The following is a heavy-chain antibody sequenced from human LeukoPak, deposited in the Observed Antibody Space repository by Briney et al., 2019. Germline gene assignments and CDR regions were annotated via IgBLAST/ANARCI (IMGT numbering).Heavy chain of an antibody. CDR1: GYTFTSYD. CDR2: MNPNSGNT. V-gene: IGHV1-8*01. Sequence: ASAKVSCKASGYTFTSYDINWVRQVTGQGLEWMGWMNPNSGNTGYGQKFQGRVPMTRNTSISTAYMELSSLRPEDTAVYYCARWGAAGTWGYYYYYYMDVWGKGTTVTVSS. D-gene: IGHD6-13*01. CDR3: ARWGAAGTWGYYYYYYMDV. J-gene: IGHJ6*03.